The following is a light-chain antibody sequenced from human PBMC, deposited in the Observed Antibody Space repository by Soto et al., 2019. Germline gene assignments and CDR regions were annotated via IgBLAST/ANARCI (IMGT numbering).Light chain of an antibody. V-gene: IGLV2-14*03. J-gene: IGLJ2*01. CDR2: EVS. Sequence: QSALTQPRSVSGSPGQSITISCTGTSSDVGGYNYVSWYQQHPDKAPKLMIYEVSNRPSGVSNRFSGSKSGNTASLTISGLQAEDEADYYCSSYSSSSTPVVFGGGTQLTVL. CDR1: SSDVGGYNY. CDR3: SSYSSSSTPVV.